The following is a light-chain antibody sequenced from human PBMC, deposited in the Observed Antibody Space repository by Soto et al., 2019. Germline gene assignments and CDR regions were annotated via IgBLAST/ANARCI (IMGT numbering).Light chain of an antibody. CDR2: EVD. CDR3: SSQTTRYSVV. Sequence: QSALTQPASVSGSPGQSITISCTATSSDFGGYGYVSWYQHHPGKAPKLMIYEVDNRPSGVSNRFSGSKSGKTASLTISGLQAEHEADYYFSSQTTRYSVVFGGGTKLTVL. CDR1: SSDFGGYGY. V-gene: IGLV2-14*01. J-gene: IGLJ2*01.